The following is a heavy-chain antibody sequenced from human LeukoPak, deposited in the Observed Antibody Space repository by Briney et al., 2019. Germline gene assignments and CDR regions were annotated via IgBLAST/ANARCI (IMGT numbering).Heavy chain of an antibody. CDR3: ARGAELGSAFDI. CDR1: GFTFSSYS. D-gene: IGHD6-6*01. CDR2: ISSSSSYI. V-gene: IGHV3-21*01. Sequence: GGSLRLSCAASGFTFSSYSMNWVRQAPGKGLEWVSSISSSSSYIYYADSVKGRFTISRDNAKNSLYLQMNSLRAEDTAVYYCARGAELGSAFDIWGQGTMVTVSS. J-gene: IGHJ3*02.